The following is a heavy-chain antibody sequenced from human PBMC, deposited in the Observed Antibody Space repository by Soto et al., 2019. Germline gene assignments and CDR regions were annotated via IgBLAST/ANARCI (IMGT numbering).Heavy chain of an antibody. D-gene: IGHD2-8*01. Sequence: SETLSLTCTVSGGSVSSGSYYWSWIRQPPGKGLEWIGYIYYSGSTNYNPSLKSRVTISVDTSKNQFSLKLSSVTAADTAVYYCAGTGGYCTNGVCFFDYWGQGTLVTVSS. V-gene: IGHV4-61*01. CDR2: IYYSGST. J-gene: IGHJ4*02. CDR1: GGSVSSGSYY. CDR3: AGTGGYCTNGVCFFDY.